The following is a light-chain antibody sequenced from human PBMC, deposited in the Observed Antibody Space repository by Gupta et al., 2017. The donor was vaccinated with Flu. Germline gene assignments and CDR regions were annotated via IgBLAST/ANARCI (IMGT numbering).Light chain of an antibody. CDR3: QQRSNWPLLT. J-gene: IGKJ4*01. V-gene: IGKV3-11*01. CDR1: QSVSSY. CDR2: DAS. Sequence: IVLPPSPATLSLSPGERATLSCRASQSVSSYLAWYQQKPSQAPRLLTCDASNSVTCIPARFSGSVCGTDVSRTSSSLKPEDFAVYYFQQRSNWPLLTFGGGTKVEIK.